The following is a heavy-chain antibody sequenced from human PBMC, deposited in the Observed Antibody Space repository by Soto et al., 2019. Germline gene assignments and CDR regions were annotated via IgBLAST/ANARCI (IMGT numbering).Heavy chain of an antibody. D-gene: IGHD2-2*02. CDR3: ARDRKVVKDAIPYPIYGMDV. V-gene: IGHV1-69*13. CDR1: GGTFSSYA. J-gene: IGHJ6*02. Sequence: SVKVSCKASGGTFSSYAISWVRQAPGQGLGWMGGIIPIFGTANYAQKFQGRVTITADESTSTAYMELSSLRSEDTAVYYCARDRKVVKDAIPYPIYGMDVWGQGTTATVSS. CDR2: IIPIFGTA.